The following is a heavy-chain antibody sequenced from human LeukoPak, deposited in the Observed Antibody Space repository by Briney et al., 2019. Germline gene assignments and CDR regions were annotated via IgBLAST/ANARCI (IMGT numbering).Heavy chain of an antibody. D-gene: IGHD3-22*01. CDR1: GFTFSSYS. V-gene: IGHV3-21*01. CDR3: AKTPYYYDSSVHFDY. CDR2: ISSSSSYI. Sequence: GGSLRLSCAASGFTFSSYSMNWVRQAPGKGLEWVSSISSSSSYIYYADSVKGRFTISRDNAKNSLYLQMNSLRAEDTAVYYCAKTPYYYDSSVHFDYWGQGTLVTVSS. J-gene: IGHJ4*02.